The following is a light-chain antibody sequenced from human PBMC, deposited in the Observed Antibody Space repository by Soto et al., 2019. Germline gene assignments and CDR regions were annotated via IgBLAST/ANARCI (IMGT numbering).Light chain of an antibody. V-gene: IGKV3-20*01. CDR3: QQYGNFPYT. CDR1: QSVPSDW. CDR2: GAS. Sequence: EIVLPQSPGTLSLSPGERATLSCRASQSVPSDWVAWYRYKPGQAPRLLIYGASSRATGVPDRVSGSGSGTDFTLNINRLETEDFAVYYCQQYGNFPYTFGQGTKLEIK. J-gene: IGKJ2*01.